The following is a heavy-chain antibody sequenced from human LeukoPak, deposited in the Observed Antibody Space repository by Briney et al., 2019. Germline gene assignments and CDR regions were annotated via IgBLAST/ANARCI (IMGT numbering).Heavy chain of an antibody. D-gene: IGHD2-2*01. Sequence: PSDTLSLTCAVYGRSFSGYYCSWIRQPPGKGMEWIGEINHIGRTTYNPCLNSRFTISVDTYKNQFSLKLSPVTAADTAVYYCARDRGGCSSTSCPLWGQGTLVTVSS. CDR2: INHIGRT. CDR1: GRSFSGYY. V-gene: IGHV4-34*01. J-gene: IGHJ4*02. CDR3: ARDRGGCSSTSCPL.